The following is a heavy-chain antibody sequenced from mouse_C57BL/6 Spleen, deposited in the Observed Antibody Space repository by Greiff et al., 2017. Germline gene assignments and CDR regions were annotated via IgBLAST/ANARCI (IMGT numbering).Heavy chain of an antibody. CDR1: GYTFTSYD. Sequence: VQLQQSGPELVKPGASVKLSCKASGYTFTSYDINWVKQRPGQGLEWIGWIYPRDGSTKYNEKFKGKATLTVDTSSSTAYMELHSLTSEDSAVYFCARWGLKLGPYYYAMDYWGQGTSVTVSS. CDR2: IYPRDGST. CDR3: ARWGLKLGPYYYAMDY. J-gene: IGHJ4*01. V-gene: IGHV1-85*01. D-gene: IGHD4-1*01.